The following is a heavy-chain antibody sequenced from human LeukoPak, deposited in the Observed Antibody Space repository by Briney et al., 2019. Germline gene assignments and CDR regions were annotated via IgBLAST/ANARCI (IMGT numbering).Heavy chain of an antibody. D-gene: IGHD5-12*01. CDR2: ISGSGDTT. CDR3: AKDRGYTGYDSGGIEF. Sequence: GGSLRLSCAVSGFTFSNYAISWVRQAPGKGLEWVSSISGSGDTTYYADPVKGRFIVSRDNSRSTLYLQMASLRAEDTAIYYCAKDRGYTGYDSGGIEFWGQGTLVTVSS. CDR1: GFTFSNYA. J-gene: IGHJ4*02. V-gene: IGHV3-23*01.